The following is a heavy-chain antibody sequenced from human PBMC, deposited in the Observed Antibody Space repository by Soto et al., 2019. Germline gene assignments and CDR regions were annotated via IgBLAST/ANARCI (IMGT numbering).Heavy chain of an antibody. D-gene: IGHD3-22*01. J-gene: IGHJ4*02. CDR3: VRGFNHYDGSS. V-gene: IGHV3-48*01. CDR1: GFTFSSYS. CDR2: ISSSGSRI. Sequence: GGSLRLSCAASGFTFSSYSMNWVRQAPGKGLEWVSYISSSGSRIYYADSVKGRFTISRDNAKNSLYLQMNSLRAEDTAVYYCVRGFNHYDGSSWGQGALVTVSS.